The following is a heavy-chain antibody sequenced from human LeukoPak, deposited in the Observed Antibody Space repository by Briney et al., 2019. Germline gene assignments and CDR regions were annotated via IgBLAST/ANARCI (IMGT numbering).Heavy chain of an antibody. CDR3: VRTWGGCTDGGCHGDY. D-gene: IGHD2-8*01. CDR2: TSWNSGSI. V-gene: IGHV3-9*01. J-gene: IGHJ4*02. CDR1: GFTFDDYA. Sequence: GGSLTLSCAASGFTFDDYAMHWVRQAPGKGREWVSGTSWNSGSIGYADSVKGRFTISRDNFKDTLYRQMNNLRVDDTAVYYCVRTWGGCTDGGCHGDYWGQGTLLTVSS.